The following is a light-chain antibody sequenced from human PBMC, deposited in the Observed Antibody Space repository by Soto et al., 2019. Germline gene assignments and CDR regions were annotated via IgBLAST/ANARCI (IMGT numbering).Light chain of an antibody. CDR2: EVT. CDR1: SSDIGAYDY. J-gene: IGLJ1*01. CDR3: SSYTNINTRACV. V-gene: IGLV2-14*01. Sequence: QSVLTQPASVSGSPGQSITISCSGSSSDIGAYDYVSWYQQHPGKAPKLLIYEVTSRPSGVSHRFSGSKSGNTASLSISGLQAEDEAEYYCSSYTNINTRACVFGTGTKV.